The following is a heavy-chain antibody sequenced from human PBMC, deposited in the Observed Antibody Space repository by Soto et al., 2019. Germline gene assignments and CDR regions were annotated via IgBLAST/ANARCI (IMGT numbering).Heavy chain of an antibody. D-gene: IGHD3-22*01. CDR2: IKQDGSEK. CDR1: GFTFSSYW. Sequence: PGGSLRLSCAASGFTFSSYWMSWVRQAPGKGLEWVANIKQDGSEKYYVDSVKGRFTNSRDNAKNSLYLQMNSLRAEDTAVYYCASYDSSAYYYYYGMDVWGQGTTVTVSS. V-gene: IGHV3-7*03. J-gene: IGHJ6*02. CDR3: ASYDSSAYYYYYGMDV.